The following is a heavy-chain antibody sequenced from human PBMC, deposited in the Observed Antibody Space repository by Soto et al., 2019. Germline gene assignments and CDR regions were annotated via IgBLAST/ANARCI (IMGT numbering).Heavy chain of an antibody. J-gene: IGHJ5*02. CDR2: INHSGST. CDR1: GGSFSGYY. Sequence: SETLSLTCAVYGGSFSGYYWSWIRQPPGKGLEWIGEINHSGSTNYNPSLKSRVTISVDTSKNQFSLKLSSVTAADTAVQYCARAQWLAENWFDPWGQGTLVTVSS. D-gene: IGHD6-19*01. V-gene: IGHV4-34*01. CDR3: ARAQWLAENWFDP.